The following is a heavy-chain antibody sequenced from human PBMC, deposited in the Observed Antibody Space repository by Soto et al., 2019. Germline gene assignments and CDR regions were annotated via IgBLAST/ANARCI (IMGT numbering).Heavy chain of an antibody. CDR1: GDSFNNDG. Sequence: QVQLVQSGAEVKKPGSSVKVSCKASGDSFNNDGVNWVRQAPGQGLEWVGGIIPVFGTPSYAQKFQGRVTISADKSTNTSYLELRSLRSEDTAVYYCARGGALSTSWYWGDGLDSWGQGTQVTVSS. J-gene: IGHJ4*02. CDR2: IIPVFGTP. D-gene: IGHD6-13*01. CDR3: ARGGALSTSWYWGDGLDS. V-gene: IGHV1-69*06.